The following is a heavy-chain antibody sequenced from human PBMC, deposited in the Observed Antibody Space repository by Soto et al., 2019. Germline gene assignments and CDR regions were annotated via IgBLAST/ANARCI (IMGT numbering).Heavy chain of an antibody. CDR3: ARCNWNDADFDY. CDR1: GGSFSGYY. V-gene: IGHV4-34*01. CDR2: INHSGDA. Sequence: SETLSLTCAVHGGSFSGYYWSWIRQPPGKGLEWIGEINHSGDANYDPSLKSRVTMSVDTSKNQFSLKLSSVTAADTATYFCARCNWNDADFDYWGHGTLVTVSS. J-gene: IGHJ4*01. D-gene: IGHD1-20*01.